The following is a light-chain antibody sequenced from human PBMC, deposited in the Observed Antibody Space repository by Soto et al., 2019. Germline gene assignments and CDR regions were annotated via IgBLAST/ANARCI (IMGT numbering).Light chain of an antibody. Sequence: EIVLTQSPGTLSLSPGERATLSCRASQSVSSSFLAWYQQKPGQAPRLLIYGASSRATGIPARFSGSGSGTDFSLTISRLEPEDFAVYYCQQYDSSRLTFGGGTKVELK. CDR3: QQYDSSRLT. J-gene: IGKJ4*01. CDR2: GAS. CDR1: QSVSSSF. V-gene: IGKV3-20*01.